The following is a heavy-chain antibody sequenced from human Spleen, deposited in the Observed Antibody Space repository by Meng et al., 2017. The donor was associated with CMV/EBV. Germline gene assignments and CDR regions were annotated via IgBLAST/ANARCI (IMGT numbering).Heavy chain of an antibody. CDR1: GFTFNSYG. CDR3: AKGGLSSSLYYFDY. V-gene: IGHV3-30*02. J-gene: IGHJ4*02. Sequence: GESLKISCAASGFTFNSYGMHWVRQAPGKGLEWVTFIRYDGINKYYADSVKGRFTISRDNSKNTLYLQMNSLRTEDTAVYYCAKGGLSSSLYYFDYWGQGTLVTVSS. D-gene: IGHD6-13*01. CDR2: IRYDGINK.